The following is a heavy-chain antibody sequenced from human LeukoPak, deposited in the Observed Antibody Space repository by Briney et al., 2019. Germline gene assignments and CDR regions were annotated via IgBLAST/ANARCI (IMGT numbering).Heavy chain of an antibody. D-gene: IGHD5-18*01. V-gene: IGHV1-2*02. J-gene: IGHJ6*03. CDR1: VYTFTGYY. Sequence: ASVKVSCKASVYTFTGYYMHWVRQAPGQGLEWMGWINPNSGGTNYAQKLQGRVTMTTDTSTSTAYMELRSLRSDDTAVYYCARDAEPVKRGYSYGYYYYYMDVWGKGTTATVSS. CDR3: ARDAEPVKRGYSYGYYYYYMDV. CDR2: INPNSGGT.